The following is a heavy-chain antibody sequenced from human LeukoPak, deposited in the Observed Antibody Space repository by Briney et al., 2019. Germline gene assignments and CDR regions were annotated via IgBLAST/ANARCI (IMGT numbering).Heavy chain of an antibody. CDR3: ARGRDGYVVS. V-gene: IGHV4-30-4*02. CDR2: IYYSGST. Sequence: SETLSLTCTVSGGSISSGDYYWSWIRQPPGKDLEWIGYIYYSGSTLYNPSLKSRLTISVDTSKNQFSLKLSSVTAADTAVYYCARGRDGYVVSWGQGSLVTVSS. D-gene: IGHD5-24*01. CDR1: GGSISSGDYY. J-gene: IGHJ5*02.